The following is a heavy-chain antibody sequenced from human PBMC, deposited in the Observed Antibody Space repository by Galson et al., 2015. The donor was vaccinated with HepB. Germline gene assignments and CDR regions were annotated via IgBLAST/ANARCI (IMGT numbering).Heavy chain of an antibody. Sequence: SLRLSCAASGFTFSDYYMSWIRQAPGKGLEWVSYISSSSSYTNFADSVKGRFTISRDNAKNSLYLQMNSLRAEDTAVYYCARVEGYCSSTSCPDAAFDIWGQGTMVTVSS. CDR2: ISSSSSYT. D-gene: IGHD2-2*01. CDR1: GFTFSDYY. CDR3: ARVEGYCSSTSCPDAAFDI. V-gene: IGHV3-11*06. J-gene: IGHJ3*02.